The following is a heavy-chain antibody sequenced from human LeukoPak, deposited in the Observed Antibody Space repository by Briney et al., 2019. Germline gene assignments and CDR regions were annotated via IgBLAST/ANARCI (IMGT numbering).Heavy chain of an antibody. V-gene: IGHV6-1*01. Sequence: SQTLSLTCAISGDSVSRNSAAWNWIRQSPSRGLEWLGRTYYRSKWYNDYAVSVKSRITINPDTSKNQFSLQLNSVTPEDTAVYYCAREGGLLWFGELLHQGYYFDYWGQGTLVTVSS. D-gene: IGHD3-10*01. CDR1: GDSVSRNSAA. CDR2: TYYRSKWYN. CDR3: AREGGLLWFGELLHQGYYFDY. J-gene: IGHJ4*02.